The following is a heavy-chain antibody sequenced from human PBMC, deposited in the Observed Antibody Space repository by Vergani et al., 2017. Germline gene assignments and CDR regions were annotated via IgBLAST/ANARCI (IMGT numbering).Heavy chain of an antibody. V-gene: IGHV4-31*03. CDR1: GGSISSGGYY. Sequence: QVQLQESGPGLVKPSQTLSLTCTVSGGSISSGGYYWSWIRQHPGKGLEWIGYIYYSGSTYYNPSLKSRVTISVDTSKNQFSLKLSSMTAADTAVYYCARSAWGQLTRFDYWGQGTLVTVSS. CDR2: IYYSGST. D-gene: IGHD2-2*01. J-gene: IGHJ4*02. CDR3: ARSAWGQLTRFDY.